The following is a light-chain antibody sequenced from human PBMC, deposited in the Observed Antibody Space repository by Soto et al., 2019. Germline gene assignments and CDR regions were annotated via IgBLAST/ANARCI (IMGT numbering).Light chain of an antibody. J-gene: IGKJ1*01. CDR3: QQYGSSGT. V-gene: IGKV3-20*01. CDR1: QSITSGQ. CDR2: DTS. Sequence: EIGLTQSPGTLSLSPGERATLSCWASQSITSGQVAWYQQRPGQAPRLVIYDTSRRSTGIPDRFSGSGSGTDFTLTISRLEPEDCAVYYCQQYGSSGTFGQGTKVDI.